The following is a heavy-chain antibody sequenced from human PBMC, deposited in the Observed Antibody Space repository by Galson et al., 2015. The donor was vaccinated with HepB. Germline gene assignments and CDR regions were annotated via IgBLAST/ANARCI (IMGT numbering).Heavy chain of an antibody. D-gene: IGHD4-23*01. J-gene: IGHJ4*02. CDR1: GGSISNNNYY. Sequence: SETLSLTCTVSGGSISNNNYYWGWIRQPPGKGLEWIGSIYYSGSTFYNPSLKSPVTISVDTSKNHFSLKLSSVTAADTAVYYCARHGRSVAPTSKSLDFWGQGTLVTVSS. V-gene: IGHV4-39*01. CDR2: IYYSGST. CDR3: ARHGRSVAPTSKSLDF.